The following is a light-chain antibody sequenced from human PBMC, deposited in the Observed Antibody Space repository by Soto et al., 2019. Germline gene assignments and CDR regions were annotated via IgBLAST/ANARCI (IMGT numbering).Light chain of an antibody. CDR1: SNDVGGYDY. CDR3: ASYTFSGTLI. V-gene: IGLV2-14*01. J-gene: IGLJ2*01. CDR2: EVT. Sequence: QSALTQPASVSGSPGLPITISCTGTSNDVGGYDYVSWYRQHPDRAPRLLIYEVTNRPSGISDRVSGSRSGNTASLTISGLQADDEADYYCASYTFSGTLIFGGGTKVTVL.